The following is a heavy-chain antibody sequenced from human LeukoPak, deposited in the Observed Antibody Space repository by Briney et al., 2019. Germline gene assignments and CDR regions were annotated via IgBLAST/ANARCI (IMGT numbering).Heavy chain of an antibody. Sequence: PGGSLRLSCAASAFTFSDYSMNWVRPATGKGLEWVSYISGRSSTIYYADSVKGRFTISRDNAKNSMYLQMNSLRAEDTAVYYCARDRIKSGSYYFDYWGQGTLVTVSS. D-gene: IGHD1-26*01. V-gene: IGHV3-48*01. J-gene: IGHJ4*02. CDR2: ISGRSSTI. CDR3: ARDRIKSGSYYFDY. CDR1: AFTFSDYS.